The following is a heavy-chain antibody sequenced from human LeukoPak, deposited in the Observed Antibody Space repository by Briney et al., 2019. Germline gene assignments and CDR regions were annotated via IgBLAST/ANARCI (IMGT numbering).Heavy chain of an antibody. CDR1: GYRFSTYW. Sequence: GESLQISCKGSGYRFSTYWIGWVRQMPGKGLEWMGIIYPSDSDTRHSPSFQGQVTISADKSISTAYLQWSSLKASDTAIYYCARQAAVAGPGIDYWGQGTLVTVSS. CDR3: ARQAAVAGPGIDY. V-gene: IGHV5-51*01. D-gene: IGHD6-19*01. J-gene: IGHJ4*02. CDR2: IYPSDSDT.